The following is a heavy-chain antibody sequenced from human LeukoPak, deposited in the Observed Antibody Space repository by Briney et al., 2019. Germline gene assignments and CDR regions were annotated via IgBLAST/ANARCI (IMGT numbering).Heavy chain of an antibody. CDR1: GFTFSSYG. CDR3: ARDSVYKSVLDY. D-gene: IGHD1-14*01. J-gene: IGHJ4*02. Sequence: GGSLRLACAASGFTFSSYGMHWVRHAPGKGLEWVAVIWYDGSNKYYADSVKGRFTISRDNSKNTLYLQMNSLRAEDTAVYYCARDSVYKSVLDYWGQGTLVTVSS. CDR2: IWYDGSNK. V-gene: IGHV3-33*01.